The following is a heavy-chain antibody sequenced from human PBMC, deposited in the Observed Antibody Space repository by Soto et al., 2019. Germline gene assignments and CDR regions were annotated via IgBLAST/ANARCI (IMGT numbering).Heavy chain of an antibody. D-gene: IGHD2-2*01. CDR1: GFVFKYAW. Sequence: EVQLMESGGGLIKPGGSLRLSCEASGFVFKYAWMNWVRQAPGKGLEWVGRIISKADGGTTDYTAPVKDRFIMSRDDSKNTLYLQMNSLKTEDTAVYYCAAGTGRTDFDYWGQGTLVTVSS. V-gene: IGHV3-15*01. CDR2: IISKADGGTT. J-gene: IGHJ4*02. CDR3: AAGTGRTDFDY.